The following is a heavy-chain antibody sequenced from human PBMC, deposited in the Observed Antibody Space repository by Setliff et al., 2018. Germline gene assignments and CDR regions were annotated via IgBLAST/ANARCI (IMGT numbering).Heavy chain of an antibody. V-gene: IGHV4-39*07. CDR2: IYYSGST. Sequence: SETLSLTCTVSGGSISSGSYYWSWIRQPPGKGLEWIGYIYYSGSTYYNPSLKSRVTISVDTSKNQFSLKLSSVTAADTAVYYCARRETYYNFWSGYYAYWGQGTLVTVSS. D-gene: IGHD3-3*01. CDR1: GGSISSGSYY. J-gene: IGHJ4*02. CDR3: ARRETYYNFWSGYYAY.